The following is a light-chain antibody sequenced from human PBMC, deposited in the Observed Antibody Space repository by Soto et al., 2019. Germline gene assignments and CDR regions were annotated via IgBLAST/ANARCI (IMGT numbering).Light chain of an antibody. CDR3: SSYAGSNMGV. J-gene: IGLJ2*01. Sequence: QSLLTQPPSASGSPGQSVTISCTGTSSDVGGYNYVSWYQQHPGKAPKLMIYEVSKRPSGVPDRFSGSKSGNTASLTVSGLQAEDEADYYCSSYAGSNMGVFGGGTKLTVL. CDR2: EVS. CDR1: SSDVGGYNY. V-gene: IGLV2-8*01.